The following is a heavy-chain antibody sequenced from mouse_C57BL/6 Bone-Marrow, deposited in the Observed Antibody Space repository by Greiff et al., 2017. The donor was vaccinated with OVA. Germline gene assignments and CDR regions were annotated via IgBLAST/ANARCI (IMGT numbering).Heavy chain of an antibody. Sequence: QVQLQQPGAELVKPGASVKLSCKASGYTFTSYWMQWVKQRPGQGLEWIGEIDPSDSYTNYNQKFKGKATLTVDTSSSTAYMQLSSLTSEDAAVYYCALYGKYLSWFAYWGQGTLVTVSA. CDR2: IDPSDSYT. CDR1: GYTFTSYW. V-gene: IGHV1-50*01. J-gene: IGHJ3*01. D-gene: IGHD2-1*01. CDR3: ALYGKYLSWFAY.